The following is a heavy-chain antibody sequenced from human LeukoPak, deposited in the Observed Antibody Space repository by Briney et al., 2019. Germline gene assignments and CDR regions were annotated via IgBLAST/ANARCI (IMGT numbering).Heavy chain of an antibody. Sequence: GGSLRLSCAASGFTFSSYWMSWVRQAPGKGLEWVANIKQDGSEKYYVDSVKGRFTISRDNAKNSLYLQMNSLRAEDAAVYYCASGGLRSFSVDYWGQGTLVTVSS. CDR2: IKQDGSEK. V-gene: IGHV3-7*01. CDR1: GFTFSSYW. CDR3: ASGGLRSFSVDY. J-gene: IGHJ4*02. D-gene: IGHD3-16*01.